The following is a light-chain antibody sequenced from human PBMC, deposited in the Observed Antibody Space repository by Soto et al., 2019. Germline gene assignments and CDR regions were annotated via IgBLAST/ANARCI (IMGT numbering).Light chain of an antibody. CDR1: QSISSW. CDR2: DAS. J-gene: IGKJ5*01. V-gene: IGKV1-5*01. CDR3: QQRSNWPIT. Sequence: DIQMTQSPSTLSTSVGDRVTITCRASQSISSWLASYQKKPGKAHKLLIYDASSLESGVPSRFSGSGSGTEFTLTISSLEPEDFAVYSCQQRSNWPITFGQGTRLEIK.